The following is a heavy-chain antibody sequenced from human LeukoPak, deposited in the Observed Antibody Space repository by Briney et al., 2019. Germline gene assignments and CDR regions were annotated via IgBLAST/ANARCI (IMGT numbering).Heavy chain of an antibody. V-gene: IGHV3-23*01. CDR2: ISGGGGSA. Sequence: GGSLRLSCAASGFTFSTYAMSWVRQAPGKGLEWVSGISGGGGSAYFADSVKGRFTISRDNSQNTLSLQMNSLRAEDTAVYYCAKVDIVATIDAGRLVDYWGQGTLVTVSS. CDR3: AKVDIVATIDAGRLVDY. CDR1: GFTFSTYA. D-gene: IGHD5-12*01. J-gene: IGHJ4*02.